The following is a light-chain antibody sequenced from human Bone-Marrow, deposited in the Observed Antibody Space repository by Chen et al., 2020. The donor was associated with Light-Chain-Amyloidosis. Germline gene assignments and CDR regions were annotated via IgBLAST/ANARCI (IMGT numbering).Light chain of an antibody. Sequence: DIQMTQSPSSVSAVVGDRVTITCRANQSIRSYLNWYQQKPGKAPKVLISAASSLQSGVPGRFTGSGSGTDFTLTISGVQPEDFSTYYCQQSYTFPWTFGQGTRVEVK. CDR3: QQSYTFPWT. V-gene: IGKV1-39*01. CDR2: AAS. CDR1: QSIRSY. J-gene: IGKJ1*01.